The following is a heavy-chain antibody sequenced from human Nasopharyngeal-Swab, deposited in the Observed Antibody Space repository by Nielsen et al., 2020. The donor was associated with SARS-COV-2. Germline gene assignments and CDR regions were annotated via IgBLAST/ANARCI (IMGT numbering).Heavy chain of an antibody. CDR1: GGSISSYY. D-gene: IGHD2-2*02. V-gene: IGHV4-59*08. CDR3: ATSIVVVPAAISPDAFDI. J-gene: IGHJ3*02. Sequence: SETLSLTCTVSGGSISSYYWSWIRQPPGKGLEWIGYIYYSGSTNYNPSLKSRVTISVDTSKNQFSLKLSSVTAADTAVHYCATSIVVVPAAISPDAFDIWGQGTMVTVSS. CDR2: IYYSGST.